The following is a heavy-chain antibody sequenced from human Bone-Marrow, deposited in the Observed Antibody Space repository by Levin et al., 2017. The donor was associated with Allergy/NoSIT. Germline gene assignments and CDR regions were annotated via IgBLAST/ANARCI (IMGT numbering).Heavy chain of an antibody. Sequence: SETLSLTCVISGDSVSSDTAVWNWIRQSPSRGLEWLGMTYYRSQWFRVYAASVRSRISVNADTSKNQISLHLKSVTPEDAAVYYCARQLDTPPSQHTFDSWGQGTLVTVSS. CDR3: ARQLDTPPSQHTFDS. CDR1: GDSVSSDTAV. J-gene: IGHJ4*02. V-gene: IGHV6-1*01. D-gene: IGHD1-1*01. CDR2: TYYRSQWFR.